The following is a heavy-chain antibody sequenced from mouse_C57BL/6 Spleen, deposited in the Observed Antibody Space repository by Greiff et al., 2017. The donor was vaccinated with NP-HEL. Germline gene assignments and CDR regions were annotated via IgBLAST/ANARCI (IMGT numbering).Heavy chain of an antibody. CDR3: ARAQATNAMDY. CDR2: ISYSGST. J-gene: IGHJ4*01. V-gene: IGHV3-1*01. D-gene: IGHD3-2*02. Sequence: ESGPGMVKPSQSLSLTCTVTGYSITSGYDWHWIRHFPGNKLEWMGYISYSGSTNYNPTLKSRIPITHDTSKNHFFLKLNSVTTEDTATYYCARAQATNAMDYWGQGTSVTVSS. CDR1: GYSITSGYD.